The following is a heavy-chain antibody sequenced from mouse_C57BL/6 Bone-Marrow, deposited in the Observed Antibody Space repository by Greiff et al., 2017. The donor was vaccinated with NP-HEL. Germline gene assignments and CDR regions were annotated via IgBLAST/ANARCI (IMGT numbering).Heavy chain of an antibody. CDR2: IYPRSGNT. J-gene: IGHJ4*01. CDR1: GYTFTSYG. Sequence: QVQLQQSGAELARPGASVKLSCKASGYTFTSYGISWVKQRTGQGLEWIGEIYPRSGNTYYNEQFKGKATLTADKSSSTAYMELRSLTSEDSAVYFCARPYDDAMDYWGQGTSVTVSS. D-gene: IGHD2-12*01. CDR3: ARPYDDAMDY. V-gene: IGHV1-81*01.